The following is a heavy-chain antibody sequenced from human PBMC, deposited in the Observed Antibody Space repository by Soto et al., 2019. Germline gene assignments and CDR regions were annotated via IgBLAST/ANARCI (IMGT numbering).Heavy chain of an antibody. Sequence: QAHLVESGGGVVQPGRSLRLSCAASGFTFTSYGMHWVRQAPGTRLEWVAVISYDGGLQHYADSVKGRFTISRDNSKNMVLLQMKSLRAADTAVYGCVSDRGYGHASVPYSWGQGTLVSVSS. CDR3: VSDRGYGHASVPYS. CDR1: GFTFTSYG. CDR2: ISYDGGLQ. D-gene: IGHD5-18*01. J-gene: IGHJ4*02. V-gene: IGHV3-30*03.